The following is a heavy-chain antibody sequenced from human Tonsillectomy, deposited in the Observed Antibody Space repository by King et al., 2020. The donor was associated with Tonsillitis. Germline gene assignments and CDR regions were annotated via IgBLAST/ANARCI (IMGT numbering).Heavy chain of an antibody. Sequence: VQLVESGGGLVQPGGSLRLSCAASGFTVSSNYMTWVRQAPGKGLEWVSVIYSGGSTYYADSVKGRFTISRPNSKNTLYLQMNSLRAEDTAVYYCAGSRYCSSPTCPAGVWGKGTTVTVSS. CDR2: IYSGGST. V-gene: IGHV3-53*04. CDR3: AGSRYCSSPTCPAGV. D-gene: IGHD2-2*01. CDR1: GFTVSSNY. J-gene: IGHJ6*04.